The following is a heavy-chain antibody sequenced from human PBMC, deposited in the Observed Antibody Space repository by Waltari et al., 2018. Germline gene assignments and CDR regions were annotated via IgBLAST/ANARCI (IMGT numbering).Heavy chain of an antibody. CDR2: IYHEGTT. V-gene: IGHV4-38-2*01. D-gene: IGHD2-2*03. J-gene: IGHJ4*02. CDR3: VRQVLGYCTSAACRRLES. Sequence: QVQLLESGPGLLQPSETLSLTFGVSGYFLNIGFYWGWIRQSPGKGLEWIATIYHEGTTFYNPSLKSRVTISMDTSKNQFSLSLKSVTATDTAVYYCVRQVLGYCTSAACRRLESWGQGTPVTVSP. CDR1: GYFLNIGFY.